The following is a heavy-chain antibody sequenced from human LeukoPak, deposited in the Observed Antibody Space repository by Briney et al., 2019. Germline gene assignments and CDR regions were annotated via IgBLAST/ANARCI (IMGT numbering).Heavy chain of an antibody. CDR1: GFTFSSYA. CDR3: ARGGYSYGFDC. J-gene: IGHJ5*01. D-gene: IGHD5-18*01. CDR2: ISSNGGST. Sequence: PAGSLRLSCAASGFTFSSYAMHWVRQAPGKGLEYVSAISSNGGSTYYANSVKGRFTISRDNSKNTLYLQMGSLRAEDMAVYYCARGGYSYGFDCWGQGTLVTVSS. V-gene: IGHV3-64*01.